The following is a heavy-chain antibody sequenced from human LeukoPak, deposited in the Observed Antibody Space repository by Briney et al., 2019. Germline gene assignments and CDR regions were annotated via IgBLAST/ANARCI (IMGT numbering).Heavy chain of an antibody. Sequence: RWGSLQISCWSSGFSFTKYWIAWVRPVPGKGLEWMVIIYPGDSDTRYSPSFQGQVTISADKTISTAYLQWSSLKASDTAMYYCASSRSGWSFDYWGEGTLVTVSS. CDR3: ASSRSGWSFDY. CDR2: IYPGDSDT. V-gene: IGHV5-51*01. CDR1: GFSFTKYW. D-gene: IGHD6-19*01. J-gene: IGHJ4*02.